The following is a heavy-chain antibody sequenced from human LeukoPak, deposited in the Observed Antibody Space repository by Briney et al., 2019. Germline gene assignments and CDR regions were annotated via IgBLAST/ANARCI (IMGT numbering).Heavy chain of an antibody. CDR1: GGTFSSYA. CDR2: IIPIFGTA. D-gene: IGHD5-18*01. Sequence: SVKVSCKASGGTFSSYAISWVRQAPGQGLEWMGGIIPIFGTANYAQKFQGRVTITADKSTSTAYMELSSLRSEDTAVYYCARGTVDTATKSSEAFDIWGQGTMVTVSS. CDR3: ARGTVDTATKSSEAFDI. J-gene: IGHJ3*02. V-gene: IGHV1-69*06.